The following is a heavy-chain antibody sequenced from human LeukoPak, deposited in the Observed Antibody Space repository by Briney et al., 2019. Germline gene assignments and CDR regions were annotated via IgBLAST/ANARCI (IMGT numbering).Heavy chain of an antibody. CDR3: ARNLPAADY. CDR2: NSGSGGST. D-gene: IGHD2-2*01. Sequence: GGSLRLSCAASGFTFSSYAMSWVRQAPGKGLEWVSSNSGSGGSTYYADSVKGRFTISRDNAKNSLYLQMNSLRAEDTAVYYCARNLPAADYWGQGTLVTVSS. J-gene: IGHJ4*02. CDR1: GFTFSSYA. V-gene: IGHV3-23*01.